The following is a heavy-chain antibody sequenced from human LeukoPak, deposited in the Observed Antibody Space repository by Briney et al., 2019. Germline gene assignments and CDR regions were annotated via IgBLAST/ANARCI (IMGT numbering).Heavy chain of an antibody. J-gene: IGHJ3*02. D-gene: IGHD4-17*01. CDR1: GFTFSNAW. CDR2: ISSSSSYI. V-gene: IGHV3-21*01. Sequence: PGGSLRLSCAASGFTFSNAWMSWVRQAPGKGLEWVSSISSSSSYIYYADSVKGRFTISRDNAKNSLYLQMNSLRAEDTAVYYCARDYPSSYGGHGGAFDIWGQGTMVTVSS. CDR3: ARDYPSSYGGHGGAFDI.